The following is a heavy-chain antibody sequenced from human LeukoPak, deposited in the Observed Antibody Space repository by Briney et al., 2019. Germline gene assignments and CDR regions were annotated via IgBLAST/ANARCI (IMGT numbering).Heavy chain of an antibody. CDR2: IKRQIDGGTT. CDR1: GFTFSNDW. J-gene: IGHJ4*02. D-gene: IGHD1-1*01. Sequence: GGSLRLSCAASGFTFSNDWMGWVRQAPGKGLEWVGRIKRQIDGGTTDYAAPVKGRFTISRDDLKNMSYLQMNSLKIEDTAVYYCTTDPPGASDYWGQGTLVTVFS. CDR3: TTDPPGASDY. V-gene: IGHV3-15*01.